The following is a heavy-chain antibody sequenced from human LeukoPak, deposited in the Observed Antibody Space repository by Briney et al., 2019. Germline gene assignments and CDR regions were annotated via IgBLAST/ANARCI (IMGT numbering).Heavy chain of an antibody. D-gene: IGHD4-17*01. V-gene: IGHV1-2*02. CDR3: ARVRDYGDYGFDP. CDR1: GYTFTGYY. Sequence: GAPVKVSCKASGYTFTGYYIHWVRQAPGQGLEWMGWINPNSGGTNYAQKFQGRVTMTRDTSISTAYMELSRLRSDDTAVYYCARVRDYGDYGFDPWGQGTLVTVSS. J-gene: IGHJ5*02. CDR2: INPNSGGT.